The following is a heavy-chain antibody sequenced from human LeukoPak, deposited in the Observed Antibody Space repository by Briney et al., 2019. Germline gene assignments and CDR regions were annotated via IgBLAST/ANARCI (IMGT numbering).Heavy chain of an antibody. CDR3: ARSTYSGSYLVS. CDR1: GFTFSSYS. D-gene: IGHD1-26*01. CDR2: ISSSSSYI. Sequence: GGSLRLSCAASGFTFSSYSMNWVRQAPGKGLEWVSSISSSSSYIYYADSVKGRFTTSRDNAKNTLYLQVNSLRDEDTAVYYCARSTYSGSYLVSWGQGTLVTVSS. J-gene: IGHJ4*02. V-gene: IGHV3-21*01.